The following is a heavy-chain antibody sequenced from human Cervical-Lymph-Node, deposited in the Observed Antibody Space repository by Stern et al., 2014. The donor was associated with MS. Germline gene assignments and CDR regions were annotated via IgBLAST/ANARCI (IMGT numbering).Heavy chain of an antibody. CDR3: ARSRLNSRGWYGFDY. D-gene: IGHD6-19*01. J-gene: IGHJ4*02. V-gene: IGHV4-4*08. CDR1: GGSISSYQ. CDR2: IYDSGGT. Sequence: VQLVQSGPGLVKPSETLSLPCTVSGGSISSYQWSWIRQPPGKGLEWVGYIYDSGGTNYNPSLKSRVTLSVDTSQNQFSLKLPSVTAADTAVYYCARSRLNSRGWYGFDYWGQGTLVTVSS.